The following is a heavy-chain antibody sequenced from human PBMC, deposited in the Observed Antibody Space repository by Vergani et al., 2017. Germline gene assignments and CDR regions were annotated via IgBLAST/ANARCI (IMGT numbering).Heavy chain of an antibody. CDR3: ARVAWVVPINPAEGWFDP. Sequence: QVQLVQSGAEVKKPGSSVKVSCKASGGTFSSYAISWVRQAPGQGLEWMGGIIPIFGTANYAQKFQGRVTITADESTSTAYMELSSLRSEDTAVYYGARVAWVVPINPAEGWFDPWGQGTLVTVSS. J-gene: IGHJ5*02. V-gene: IGHV1-69*01. CDR2: IIPIFGTA. CDR1: GGTFSSYA. D-gene: IGHD2-2*01.